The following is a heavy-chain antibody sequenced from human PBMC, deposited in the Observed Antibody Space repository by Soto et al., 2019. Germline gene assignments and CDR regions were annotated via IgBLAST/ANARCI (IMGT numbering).Heavy chain of an antibody. CDR2: IYSGDTT. CDR3: ARDLRTLYGMDV. Sequence: GGSLRLSCAASGFTVSSNYMSWVRQAPGKGLEWVSVIYSGDTTYYADSVKGRFTISRDHSKNTLYLQMNSLRAEDTAVYYCARDLRTLYGMDVWGQGTTVTVSS. V-gene: IGHV3-53*01. J-gene: IGHJ6*02. CDR1: GFTVSSNY.